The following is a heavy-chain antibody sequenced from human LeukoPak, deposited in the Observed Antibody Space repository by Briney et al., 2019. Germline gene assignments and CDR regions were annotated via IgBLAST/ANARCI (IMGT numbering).Heavy chain of an antibody. CDR1: GFTFDDYA. CDR2: ISWNSGSI. CDR3: AKDVREYYDFWSGYYVEGYYFDY. J-gene: IGHJ4*02. V-gene: IGHV3-9*01. D-gene: IGHD3-3*01. Sequence: GGSLGLSCAASGFTFDDYAMHWVRQAPGKGLEWVSGISWNSGSIGYADSVKGRFTISRDNAKNSLYLQMNSLRAEDTALYYCAKDVREYYDFWSGYYVEGYYFDYWGQGTLVTVSS.